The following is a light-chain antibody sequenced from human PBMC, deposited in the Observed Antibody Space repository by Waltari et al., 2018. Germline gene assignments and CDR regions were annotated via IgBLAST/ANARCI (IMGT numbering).Light chain of an antibody. CDR2: DVT. Sequence: QSALTQPRSVSGSPGQSVAISCTGTSSDVGAYNSVSWYQQHPGKAPTLMVFDVTKRPSGVPDRSSGSKSAYTASLTISRLQVDDEADYYCCSYAGDFTMLFGGGTKLTVL. J-gene: IGLJ2*01. V-gene: IGLV2-11*01. CDR1: SSDVGAYNS. CDR3: CSYAGDFTML.